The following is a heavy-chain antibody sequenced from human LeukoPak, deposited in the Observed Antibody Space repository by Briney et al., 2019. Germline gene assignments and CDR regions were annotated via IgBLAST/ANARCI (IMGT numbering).Heavy chain of an antibody. CDR2: ISGSGGST. D-gene: IGHD2-8*01. CDR1: GFTFSSYA. V-gene: IGHV3-23*01. CDR3: ARVGDGNGVFDY. J-gene: IGHJ4*02. Sequence: PGGSLRLSCAASGFTFSSYAMSWVRQAPGKGLEWVSAISGSGGSTYYADSVKGRFTISRDNSKNTLYLQMNSLRAEDTAVYYCARVGDGNGVFDYWGQGTLVTVSS.